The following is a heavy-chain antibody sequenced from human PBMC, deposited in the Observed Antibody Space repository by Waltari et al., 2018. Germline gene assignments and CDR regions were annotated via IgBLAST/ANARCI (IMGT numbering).Heavy chain of an antibody. CDR1: GGTFSSYA. V-gene: IGHV1-69*01. J-gene: IGHJ5*02. CDR2: ISPIFGTA. Sequence: QVQLVQSGAEVKKPGSSVKVSCKASGGTFSSYAISWVRQAPGQGLEWMGGISPIFGTANYAQKFQGRVTITTDESTSTAYMELSSLRSEDTAVYYCASVKYYPHHWFDPWGQGTLVTVSS. D-gene: IGHD3-10*01. CDR3: ASVKYYPHHWFDP.